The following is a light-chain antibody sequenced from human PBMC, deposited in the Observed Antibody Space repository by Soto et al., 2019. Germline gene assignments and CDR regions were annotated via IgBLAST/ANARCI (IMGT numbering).Light chain of an antibody. J-gene: IGKJ1*01. Sequence: IVLTQSPGTLSLSPGERATLSCRASQSVSTRSLAWYQQKPGQAPRLLIFDASSKATGIPDRFSRSGSGPDFTLTISRLEPEDFAVFYCQQYGTSPWTFGQGTKVEIK. CDR1: QSVSTRS. CDR2: DAS. CDR3: QQYGTSPWT. V-gene: IGKV3-20*01.